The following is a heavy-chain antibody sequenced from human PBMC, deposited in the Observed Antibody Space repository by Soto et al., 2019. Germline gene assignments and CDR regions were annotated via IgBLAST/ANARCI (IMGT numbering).Heavy chain of an antibody. J-gene: IGHJ3*02. Sequence: AGCVRLSCAASGVTFSSYAMNWVRKAPGKGLEWVSAISGSGGSTYYADSVKGRFTISRDSSKNTLYLQMNSLRAEDTAVYYCAKGNSWSPALVLDIWGQGTMVTVS. CDR1: GVTFSSYA. V-gene: IGHV3-23*01. CDR2: ISGSGGST. D-gene: IGHD1-7*01. CDR3: AKGNSWSPALVLDI.